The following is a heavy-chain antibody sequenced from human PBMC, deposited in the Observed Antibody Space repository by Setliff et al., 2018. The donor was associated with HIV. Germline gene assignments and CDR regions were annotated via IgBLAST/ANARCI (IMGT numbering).Heavy chain of an antibody. V-gene: IGHV4-38-2*01. Sequence: GSLRLSCAASGFTFSNYAMSWVRQAPGKGLEWIGSIYYSGSTYYHPSLKSRVTISVDTSKNQFSLKLSSVTAADTAVYYCARRGSSIDYWGQGTLVTVSS. J-gene: IGHJ4*02. CDR3: ARRGSSIDY. CDR2: IYYSGST. CDR1: GFTFSNYA. D-gene: IGHD6-13*01.